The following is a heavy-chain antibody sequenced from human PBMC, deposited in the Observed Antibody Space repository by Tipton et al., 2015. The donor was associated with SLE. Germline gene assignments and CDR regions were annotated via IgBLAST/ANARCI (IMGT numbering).Heavy chain of an antibody. Sequence: TLSLTCAVSGYSISSGYYWGWIRQPPGKALEWIGSIYHSGDTYYSPSLQSRLTISVDTSKNQFSLNLNSVTVADTAVYYCARPSDYSYGLDYWGQGTLVTVSS. CDR2: IYHSGDT. V-gene: IGHV4-38-2*01. D-gene: IGHD5-18*01. CDR1: GYSISSGYY. J-gene: IGHJ4*02. CDR3: ARPSDYSYGLDY.